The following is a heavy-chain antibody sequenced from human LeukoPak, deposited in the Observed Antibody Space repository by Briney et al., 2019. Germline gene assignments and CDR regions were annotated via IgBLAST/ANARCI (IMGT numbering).Heavy chain of an antibody. Sequence: SETLSLTCAVYGGSFSGYYWSWIRQPPGKGLEWIGEINHSGSTNYNPSLKSRVTISVDTSKNQFSLKPSSVTAADTAVYYCARVYYYDSSGYYYSWYFDLWGRGTLVTVSS. CDR3: ARVYYYDSSGYYYSWYFDL. J-gene: IGHJ2*01. D-gene: IGHD3-22*01. CDR1: GGSFSGYY. V-gene: IGHV4-34*01. CDR2: INHSGST.